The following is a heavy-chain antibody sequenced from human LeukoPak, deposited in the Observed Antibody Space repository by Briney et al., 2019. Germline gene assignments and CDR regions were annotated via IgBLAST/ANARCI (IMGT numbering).Heavy chain of an antibody. V-gene: IGHV3-7*01. Sequence: PGGSLRLSCAASGFTFSSYWMSWVRQAPGKGLEWVANIKQDGSEKYYVDSVKGRFTISRDNAKNSLYMQMNSLRAEHTAVYYCARAAEAKTDDYYYYMDVWGKGTTVTISS. D-gene: IGHD1-14*01. CDR3: ARAAEAKTDDYYYYMDV. CDR1: GFTFSSYW. CDR2: IKQDGSEK. J-gene: IGHJ6*03.